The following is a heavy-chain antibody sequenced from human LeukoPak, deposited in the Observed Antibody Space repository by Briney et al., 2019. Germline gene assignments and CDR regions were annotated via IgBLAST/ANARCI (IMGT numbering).Heavy chain of an antibody. CDR1: GGSFSGYY. D-gene: IGHD6-6*01. J-gene: IGHJ3*02. CDR2: INHSGST. Sequence: PSETLSLTCAVYGGSFSGYYWSWIRQPPGKGLEWIGEINHSGSTNYNPSLKSRVTISVDTSKNQFSLKLSSVTAADTAVYYCARRYSSSSSSVAFDIWGQGTMVTVSS. V-gene: IGHV4-34*01. CDR3: ARRYSSSSSSVAFDI.